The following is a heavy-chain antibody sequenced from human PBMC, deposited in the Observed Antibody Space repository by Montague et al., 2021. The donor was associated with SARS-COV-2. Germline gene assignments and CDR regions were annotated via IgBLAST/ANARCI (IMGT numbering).Heavy chain of an antibody. Sequence: SETLSLTCTVSGDSTSCPNCYWGWIRQAPGKGLDWIGTICNSGTTYYNPSLQSRLTISIDTSKNQFSLKLTSVTAADTAVYYCARHRNYGDHSLDNWFHPWGQGTLVTVSS. D-gene: IGHD4-17*01. CDR3: ARHRNYGDHSLDNWFHP. CDR2: ICNSGTT. V-gene: IGHV4-39*01. J-gene: IGHJ5*02. CDR1: GDSTSCPNCY.